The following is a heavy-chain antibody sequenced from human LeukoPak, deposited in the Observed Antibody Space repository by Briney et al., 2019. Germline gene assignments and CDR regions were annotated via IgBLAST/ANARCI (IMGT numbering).Heavy chain of an antibody. V-gene: IGHV3-21*01. CDR3: ARSSGWYHRGPDYYCYYMDV. Sequence: GGSLRLSCAASGHIFNSHSMNWVPQAPGRGLEWVSSIISTRSYIYYADSVKSRFTISRDNAKNSLYLQMNSLRAEDTAVYYCARSSGWYHRGPDYYCYYMDVWGKGTTVTVSS. D-gene: IGHD6-19*01. J-gene: IGHJ6*03. CDR2: IISTRSYI. CDR1: GHIFNSHS.